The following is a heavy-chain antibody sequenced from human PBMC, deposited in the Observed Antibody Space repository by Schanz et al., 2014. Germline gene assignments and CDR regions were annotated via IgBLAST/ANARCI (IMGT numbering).Heavy chain of an antibody. CDR3: ARVEVSMVQGLIPSYYFDS. J-gene: IGHJ4*02. D-gene: IGHD3-10*01. CDR2: ISDSGDST. V-gene: IGHV3-20*04. Sequence: EVQLVESGGGVVRPGGSLRLSCAASGFGFDDYAMSWVRQAPGKGLEWVSDISDSGDSTHYADSVKGRFTISRDNAKNSLFLQMNSLSAEDTAVYYCARVEVSMVQGLIPSYYFDSWGQGTPVTVSS. CDR1: GFGFDDYA.